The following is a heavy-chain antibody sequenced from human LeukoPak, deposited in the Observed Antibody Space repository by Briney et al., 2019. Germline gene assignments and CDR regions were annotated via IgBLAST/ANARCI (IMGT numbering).Heavy chain of an antibody. CDR2: IWYDGSNK. J-gene: IGHJ4*02. CDR1: GFAFRSYG. V-gene: IGHV3-33*01. D-gene: IGHD6-13*01. CDR3: ARDFRRGSSWYPDY. Sequence: GRSLRLFCASSGFAFRSYGMHLIRQAPGKGLEWVGVIWYDGSNKYYADSVKGRFTISRDNSKNTLYLQMNSLRAEDTAVYYCARDFRRGSSWYPDYWGQGTLVTVSS.